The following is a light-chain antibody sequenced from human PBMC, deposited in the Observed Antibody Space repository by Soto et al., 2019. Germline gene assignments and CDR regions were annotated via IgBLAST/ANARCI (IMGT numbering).Light chain of an antibody. CDR2: EVT. Sequence: QSVLTQPPSASGSLGQSVTISCTGTSSDIGGYNYVSWYQQHPGKAPKLMIYEVTKRPSGVPDRFSGSKSGNTASLTVSGLQAEDEADYYGSSYAGNDNFGISGTGTKGTVL. CDR1: SSDIGGYNY. CDR3: SSYAGNDNFGI. V-gene: IGLV2-8*01. J-gene: IGLJ1*01.